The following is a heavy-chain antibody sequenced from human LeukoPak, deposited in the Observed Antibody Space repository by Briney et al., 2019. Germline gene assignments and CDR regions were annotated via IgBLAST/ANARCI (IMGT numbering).Heavy chain of an antibody. Sequence: GASVKVSCKASGGTLSSYAISWVRQAPGQGLEWMGGIIPIFGTANYAQKFQGRVTITADESTSTAYMELSSLRSEDTAVYYCARAGEYSSPPGDFDYWGQGTLVTVSS. CDR2: IIPIFGTA. J-gene: IGHJ4*02. CDR1: GGTLSSYA. CDR3: ARAGEYSSPPGDFDY. D-gene: IGHD6-6*01. V-gene: IGHV1-69*13.